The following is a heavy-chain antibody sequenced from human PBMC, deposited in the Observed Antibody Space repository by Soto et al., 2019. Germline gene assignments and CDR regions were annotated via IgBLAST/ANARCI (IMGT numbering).Heavy chain of an antibody. CDR2: IIPIFGTA. D-gene: IGHD3-10*01. J-gene: IGHJ5*02. Sequence: GSSVKVSCKASGGTFSSYAIGWVRQAPGQGLEWMGGIIPIFGTANYAQKFQGRVTITADESTSTAYMELSSLRSEDTAVYYCARGKNYVLLNWFDPWGQGTLVTVSS. V-gene: IGHV1-69*13. CDR1: GGTFSSYA. CDR3: ARGKNYVLLNWFDP.